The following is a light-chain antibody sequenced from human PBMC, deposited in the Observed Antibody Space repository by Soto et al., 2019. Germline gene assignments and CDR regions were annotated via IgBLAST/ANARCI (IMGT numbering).Light chain of an antibody. CDR2: DAS. CDR3: QQFNNWPRT. Sequence: EIVMTHSPATLSVSPCEGATLSSSASQSVSSNLAWYQQKPGQPPRLLIYDASTRATGIPARFSGSGSGTEFTLTISSLQSEDFAVYYCQQFNNWPRTFGQGTKVDIK. V-gene: IGKV3-15*01. J-gene: IGKJ1*01. CDR1: QSVSSN.